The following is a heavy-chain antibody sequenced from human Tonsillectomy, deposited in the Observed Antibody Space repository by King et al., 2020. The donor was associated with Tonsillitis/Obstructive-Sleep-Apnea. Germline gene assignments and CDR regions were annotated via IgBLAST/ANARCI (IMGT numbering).Heavy chain of an antibody. V-gene: IGHV3-21*01. CDR1: GFTFSTYT. J-gene: IGHJ4*02. CDR3: ARSPPNGDYDN. D-gene: IGHD4-17*01. CDR2: ISSSSSHI. Sequence: VQLVESGGGLVKPGGSLRLSCAASGFTFSTYTMSWVRQAPGKGLEWVSSISSSSSHIYHADSVKGRFTISRENAKNSLYLQMNSLRAEDTAVYYCARSPPNGDYDNWGQGTLVTVCS.